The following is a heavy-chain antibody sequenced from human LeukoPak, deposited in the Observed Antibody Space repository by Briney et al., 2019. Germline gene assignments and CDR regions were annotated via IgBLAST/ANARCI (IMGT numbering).Heavy chain of an antibody. D-gene: IGHD2-21*01. V-gene: IGHV3-11*01. CDR1: GFTFSDYY. Sequence: GGSLRLSCAASGFTFSDYYMSWIRQAQGQGLEWVSYMSGSGSTVYYADSVRGRFTVSRDNAKNSLYLQMNSRRAEDTAVYYCARGACVTCPRDYWGQGTLVTVSS. J-gene: IGHJ4*02. CDR2: MSGSGSTV. CDR3: ARGACVTCPRDY.